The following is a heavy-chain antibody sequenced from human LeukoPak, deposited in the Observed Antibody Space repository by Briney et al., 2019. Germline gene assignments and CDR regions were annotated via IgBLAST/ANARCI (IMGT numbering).Heavy chain of an antibody. Sequence: GASVKVSCKASGFTFTSSAMQWVRQARGQRPEWIGWIVVGSGNTNYAQKFQERVTITRDMSTSTAYMELSSLRSEDTAVYYCAADFHLFTIGPPDAFDIWGQGTMVTVSS. J-gene: IGHJ3*02. CDR2: IVVGSGNT. CDR3: AADFHLFTIGPPDAFDI. D-gene: IGHD3-10*01. V-gene: IGHV1-58*02. CDR1: GFTFTSSA.